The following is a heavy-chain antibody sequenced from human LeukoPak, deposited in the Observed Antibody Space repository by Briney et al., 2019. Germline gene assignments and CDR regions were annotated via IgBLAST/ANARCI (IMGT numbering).Heavy chain of an antibody. Sequence: PGGSLRLSCVASGFTFSSYAMSWVRQAPGKWLEWVSAISGSGGSTYYADSVKGRFTISRDNSKNTLYLQMNSLRAEDTAVYYCAKDLPGDSEVSDYWGQGTLVTVSS. V-gene: IGHV3-23*01. CDR1: GFTFSSYA. CDR3: AKDLPGDSEVSDY. D-gene: IGHD2-21*01. CDR2: ISGSGGST. J-gene: IGHJ4*02.